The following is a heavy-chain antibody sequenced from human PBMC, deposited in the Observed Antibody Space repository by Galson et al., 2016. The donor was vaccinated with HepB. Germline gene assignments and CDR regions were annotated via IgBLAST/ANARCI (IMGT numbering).Heavy chain of an antibody. V-gene: IGHV3-53*01. CDR2: IYNDGDT. CDR1: GLIVRSNF. Sequence: SLRLSCAASGLIVRSNFMTWVRQGPGKGLEWVATIYNDGDTFYADSVKGRFSISRHNSNNILYLQMSNVTPDDTAVYYCARDGSDHGRSSGGGMDVWGQGTTVTVSS. D-gene: IGHD6-6*01. J-gene: IGHJ6*02. CDR3: ARDGSDHGRSSGGGMDV.